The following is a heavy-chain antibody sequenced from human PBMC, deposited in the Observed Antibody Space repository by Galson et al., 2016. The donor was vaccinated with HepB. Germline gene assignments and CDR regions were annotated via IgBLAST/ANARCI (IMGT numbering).Heavy chain of an antibody. CDR2: ISGSGGTT. J-gene: IGHJ6*02. V-gene: IGHV3-23*01. CDR3: ARQLWGGVDV. D-gene: IGHD3-16*01. Sequence: SLRISCAASGFTFSNYAVSWVRQAPGKGLECVSAISGSGGTTFYADSVKGRFTISRDNSKNTVYLQVNSLRAEDTAVFYCARQLWGGVDVWGRGTTVTVSS. CDR1: GFTFSNYA.